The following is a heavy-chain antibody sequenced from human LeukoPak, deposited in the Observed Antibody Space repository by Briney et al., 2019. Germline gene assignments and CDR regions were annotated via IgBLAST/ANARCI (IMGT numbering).Heavy chain of an antibody. V-gene: IGHV3-23*01. D-gene: IGHD3-9*01. Sequence: GGSLRLSCAASGFTFSSYAMSWVRQAPGKGLEWVSAISGSGGSTYYADSVKGRFTISRDNSRNTLYLQMNSLRAEDTAVYYCAREIRLLTGYPAYYFDYWGQGTLVTVSS. CDR1: GFTFSSYA. CDR2: ISGSGGST. J-gene: IGHJ4*02. CDR3: AREIRLLTGYPAYYFDY.